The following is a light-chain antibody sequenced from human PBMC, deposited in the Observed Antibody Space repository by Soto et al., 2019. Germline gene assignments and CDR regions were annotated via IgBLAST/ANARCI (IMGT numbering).Light chain of an antibody. J-gene: IGKJ1*01. CDR1: QSVSSN. V-gene: IGKV3-15*01. CDR3: PQFYNWPRT. CDR2: GAS. Sequence: EIVMTHTPGTLSVSPGEGATLSCRASQSVSSNLAWYQHKPGQAPRLLIYGASTRATGIPARFSGSGSEPEFSLTTTSLQSEDFAVYYCPQFYNWPRTFGHGTKVDIK.